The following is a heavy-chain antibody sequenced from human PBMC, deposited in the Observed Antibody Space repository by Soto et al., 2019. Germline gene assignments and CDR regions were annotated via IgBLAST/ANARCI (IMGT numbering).Heavy chain of an antibody. J-gene: IGHJ4*02. CDR2: ISSNGGST. V-gene: IGHV3-64*01. D-gene: IGHD6-13*01. CDR3: ARGPSSWYYFDY. CDR1: GFTFSSYA. Sequence: GGSLRLSCAVSGFTFSSYAMHWVRQAPGKGLEYVSAISSNGGSTYYANSVKGRFTISRDNSKNTLYLQMGSLRAEDMAVYYCARGPSSWYYFDYWGQGTLVTVSS.